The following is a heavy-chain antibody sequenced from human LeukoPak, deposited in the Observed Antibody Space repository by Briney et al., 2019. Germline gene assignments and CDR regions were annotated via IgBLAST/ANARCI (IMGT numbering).Heavy chain of an antibody. CDR3: TTLIVGATTLDY. V-gene: IGHV3-15*01. J-gene: IGHJ4*02. CDR1: GFSVTNNY. Sequence: GGSLRLSCAVSGFSVTNNYMSWVRQAPGKGLEWVGRVKSKSDGGTTDYAPPVKGRFTISRDDSKNTLYLQMNSLKTEDSAVYHCTTLIVGATTLDYWGQGTLVTVSS. D-gene: IGHD1-26*01. CDR2: VKSKSDGGTT.